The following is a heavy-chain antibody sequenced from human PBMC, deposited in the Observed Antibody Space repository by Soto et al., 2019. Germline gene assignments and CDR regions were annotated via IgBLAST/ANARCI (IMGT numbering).Heavy chain of an antibody. V-gene: IGHV1-8*02. D-gene: IGHD3-10*01. J-gene: IGHJ5*01. CDR2: MNPNSGNT. Sequence: ASVKVSCKASGYTFTSYGISWVRQAPGHGLEWMGWMNPNSGNTGYAQNFRGRVSMTQNTAIGTAYMELSSLRSDDTATYYCTRAYGAENFDFWGQGTRVTVSS. CDR1: GYTFTSYG. CDR3: TRAYGAENFDF.